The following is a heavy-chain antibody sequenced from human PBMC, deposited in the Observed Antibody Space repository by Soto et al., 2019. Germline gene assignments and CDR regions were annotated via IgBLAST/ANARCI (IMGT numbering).Heavy chain of an antibody. CDR2: ISYDGSNK. CDR3: GREGYSGYDFDY. Sequence: GGSLRLSCAASGFTFSSYAMHWVRQAPGKGLEWVAVISYDGSNKYYADSVKGRFTISRDNSKNTLYLQMNSLRAEDTAVYYCGREGYSGYDFDYWGQGTLVTVSS. J-gene: IGHJ4*02. D-gene: IGHD5-12*01. CDR1: GFTFSSYA. V-gene: IGHV3-30-3*01.